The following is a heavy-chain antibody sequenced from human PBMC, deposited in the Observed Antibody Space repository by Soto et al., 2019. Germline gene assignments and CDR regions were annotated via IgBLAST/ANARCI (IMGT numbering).Heavy chain of an antibody. Sequence: VGSLGISCAASGFTFSSYHMDWVRQAPGKGLEWVSYISSASSAIYYADSVKGRFTISRDNAKNSLFLQMNSLRAEDTAVYYCARDLMGYAMDVWGQGTAVTVSS. CDR3: ARDLMGYAMDV. CDR1: GFTFSSYH. V-gene: IGHV3-48*03. D-gene: IGHD2-8*01. J-gene: IGHJ6*02. CDR2: ISSASSAI.